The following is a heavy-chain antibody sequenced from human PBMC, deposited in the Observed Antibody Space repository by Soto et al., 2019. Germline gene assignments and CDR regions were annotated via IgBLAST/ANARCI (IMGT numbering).Heavy chain of an antibody. Sequence: EVQLVESGGGLVQPGGSLKLSCAASGFTFSGSAMHWVRQASGKGLEWVGRIRSKANSYATGYAASVKGRFTISRDDSKNTAHLQMNSLKTEDTAVYYCVTVTSRTSFGYWGQGTLVTVSS. D-gene: IGHD4-4*01. V-gene: IGHV3-73*02. CDR3: VTVTSRTSFGY. CDR2: IRSKANSYAT. CDR1: GFTFSGSA. J-gene: IGHJ4*02.